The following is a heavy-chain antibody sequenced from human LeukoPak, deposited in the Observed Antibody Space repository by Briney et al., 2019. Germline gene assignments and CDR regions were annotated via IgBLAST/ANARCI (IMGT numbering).Heavy chain of an antibody. CDR1: GFTVSSNY. CDR2: IYSGGST. Sequence: GGSLRLSCAASGFTVSSNYMSWVRQAPGKGLEWVSVIYSGGSTYYADSVKGRFTISRDNSKNTLYLQMNSLRAEDTAVYYCASDYGSGSYYSLDAFDIWGQGTMVTVSS. V-gene: IGHV3-53*01. CDR3: ASDYGSGSYYSLDAFDI. J-gene: IGHJ3*02. D-gene: IGHD3-10*01.